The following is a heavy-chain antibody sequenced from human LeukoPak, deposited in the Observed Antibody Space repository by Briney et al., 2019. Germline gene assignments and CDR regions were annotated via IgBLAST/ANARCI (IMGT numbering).Heavy chain of an antibody. CDR3: ARDNWGSLDF. V-gene: IGHV4-61*01. CDR2: GEST. Sequence: SETLSLTCTVSGDSVRSGPYYWSWIRQPSGKGLEWIGYGESTNYNPSLKSRVTISVDTSKSQFSLQLRYLTAADTAVYYCARDNWGSLDFWGRGILVTVSS. CDR1: GDSVRSGPYY. D-gene: IGHD7-27*01. J-gene: IGHJ4*02.